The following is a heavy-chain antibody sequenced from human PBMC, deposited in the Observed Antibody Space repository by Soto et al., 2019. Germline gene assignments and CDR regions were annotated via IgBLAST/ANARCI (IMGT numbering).Heavy chain of an antibody. J-gene: IGHJ6*02. Sequence: SETLSLTCAVYGGSFSGYYWSWIRQPPGKGLEWIGEINHSGSTNYNPSLKSRVTISVDTSKNQFSLKLSSVTAADTAVYYCARGGRERGRYSSSWYYYYYGMDVWGQGTTVTVSS. CDR2: INHSGST. V-gene: IGHV4-34*01. D-gene: IGHD6-13*01. CDR3: ARGGRERGRYSSSWYYYYYGMDV. CDR1: GGSFSGYY.